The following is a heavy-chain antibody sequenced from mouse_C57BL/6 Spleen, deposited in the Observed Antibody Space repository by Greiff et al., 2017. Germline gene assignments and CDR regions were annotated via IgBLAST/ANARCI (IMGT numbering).Heavy chain of an antibody. CDR1: GYSITSDY. CDR2: ISYSGST. J-gene: IGHJ1*03. D-gene: IGHD1-1*01. V-gene: IGHV3-8*01. CDR3: ARSPSYYYGSSYGYFDV. Sequence: EVQLQESGPGLAKPSQTLSLTCSVTGYSITSDYWNWIRKFPGNKLEYMGYISYSGSTYYNPSLKSRLSITRDTSKNQYYLQLNSGTNEDTATYNCARSPSYYYGSSYGYFDVWGTGTTVTVSS.